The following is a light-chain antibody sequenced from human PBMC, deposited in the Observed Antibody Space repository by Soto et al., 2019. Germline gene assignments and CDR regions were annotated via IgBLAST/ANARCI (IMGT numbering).Light chain of an antibody. CDR3: QQYGGSQIT. Sequence: PGERATLFCGASQSVSGNHLAWYQKKPGLAPRLLIYDASSRSTGIPDRFSGSGSGADFTLIISRLEPEDFAMYYCQQYGGSQITFGQGTRLEIK. V-gene: IGKV3D-20*01. CDR2: DAS. CDR1: QSVSGNH. J-gene: IGKJ5*01.